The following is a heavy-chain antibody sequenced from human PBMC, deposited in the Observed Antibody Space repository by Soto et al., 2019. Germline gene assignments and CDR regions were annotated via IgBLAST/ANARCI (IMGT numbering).Heavy chain of an antibody. J-gene: IGHJ5*02. CDR2: IYYSGST. CDR1: GGSISSGGYY. D-gene: IGHD6-19*01. CDR3: ARRLGGQWLSNNWFDP. Sequence: SETLSLTCTVSGGSISSGGYYWSWIRQHPGKGLEWIGYIYYSGSTNYNPSLKSRVTISVDTSKNQFSLKLSSVTAADTAVYYCARRLGGQWLSNNWFDPWGQGTLVTVSS. V-gene: IGHV4-31*03.